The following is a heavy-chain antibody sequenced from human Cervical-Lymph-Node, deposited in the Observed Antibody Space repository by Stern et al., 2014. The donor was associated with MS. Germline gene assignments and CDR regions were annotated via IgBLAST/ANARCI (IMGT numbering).Heavy chain of an antibody. V-gene: IGHV1-2*06. Sequence: VQLVESGAEVKKPGASVKVSCKASGYRFSTFYLHWLRQAPGQGLPWIGRIDPGSGAPNSSHTFQGRRTMTRVRSITPAYLALSGLRSDDTAVYYCARIYCSGDECYHSFDTWGQGTLVTVSS. D-gene: IGHD3-16*02. J-gene: IGHJ4*02. CDR1: GYRFSTFY. CDR3: ARIYCSGDECYHSFDT. CDR2: IDPGSGAP.